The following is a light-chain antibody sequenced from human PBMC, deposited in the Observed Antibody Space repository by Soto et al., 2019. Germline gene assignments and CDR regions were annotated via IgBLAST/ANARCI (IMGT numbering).Light chain of an antibody. CDR3: QQYNDWFSIT. V-gene: IGKV3-15*01. Sequence: EIVMTQSPATLSVSPGEGAALSCSASQSVSSKLAWYRQRPGQAPRLVIYDTSTRATGVPARFSGSGSGTEFTLTISSLQSEDFGVYYCQQYNDWFSITFGQGTRLEIK. J-gene: IGKJ5*01. CDR1: QSVSSK. CDR2: DTS.